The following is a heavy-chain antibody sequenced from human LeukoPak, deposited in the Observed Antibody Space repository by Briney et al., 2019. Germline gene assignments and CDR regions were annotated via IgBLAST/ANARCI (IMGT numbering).Heavy chain of an antibody. CDR1: GYSISSGYY. J-gene: IGHJ4*02. CDR3: ARGSDYSVDY. D-gene: IGHD4-11*01. Sequence: PSETLSLTCTVSGYSISSGYYWGWIRQPPGKGLEWLGSIYHSGSTYYNPSLKSRVTISVETSKNQFSLKLNSVTAADTAVYYCARGSDYSVDYWGQGTQVTVSS. V-gene: IGHV4-38-2*02. CDR2: IYHSGST.